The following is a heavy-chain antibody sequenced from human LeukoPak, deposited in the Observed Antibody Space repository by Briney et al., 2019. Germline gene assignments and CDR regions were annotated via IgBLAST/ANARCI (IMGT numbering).Heavy chain of an antibody. V-gene: IGHV3-21*01. Sequence: GGSLRHSCAASGFTFSSASMNWVRQAPGKGLEWVSSITSTSSYIYYADSVKGRFIISRDNANNPLFLQMNSLRAEDTAVYYCASGPETTSLDYGGQGTLVTVSS. CDR1: GFTFSSAS. J-gene: IGHJ4*02. D-gene: IGHD4-17*01. CDR2: ITSTSSYI. CDR3: ASGPETTSLDY.